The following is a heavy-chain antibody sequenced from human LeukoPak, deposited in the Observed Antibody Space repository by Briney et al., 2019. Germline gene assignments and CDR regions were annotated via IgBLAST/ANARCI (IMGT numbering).Heavy chain of an antibody. J-gene: IGHJ4*02. Sequence: ASVKVSCKASGYTFTGYYMHWVRQAPGQGLEWMGWINPNSGGTNYAQKFQGRVTMTRDTSIITAYMELSRLRSDDTAVYYCARVGAASWSPIDYWGQGTLVTVSS. V-gene: IGHV1-2*02. CDR3: ARVGAASWSPIDY. CDR1: GYTFTGYY. D-gene: IGHD3-16*01. CDR2: INPNSGGT.